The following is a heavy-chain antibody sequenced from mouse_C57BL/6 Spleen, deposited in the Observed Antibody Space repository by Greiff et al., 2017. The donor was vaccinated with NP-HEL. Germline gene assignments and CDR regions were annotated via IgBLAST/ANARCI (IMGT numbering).Heavy chain of an antibody. CDR3: ARHEDGASYYGYDENYAMDY. V-gene: IGHV1-62-2*01. Sequence: VQGVESGAELVKPGASVKLSCKASGYTFTEYTIHWVKQRSGQGLEWIGWFYPGSGSIKYNEKFKDKATLTADKSSSTVYMELSRLTSEDSAVYFCARHEDGASYYGYDENYAMDYWGQGTSVTVSS. CDR2: FYPGSGSI. CDR1: GYTFTEYT. J-gene: IGHJ4*01. D-gene: IGHD2-9*01.